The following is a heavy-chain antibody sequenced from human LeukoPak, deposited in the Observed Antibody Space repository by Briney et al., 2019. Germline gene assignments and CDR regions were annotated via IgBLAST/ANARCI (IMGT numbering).Heavy chain of an antibody. CDR2: INPKSSAT. J-gene: IGHJ4*02. CDR3: ARDGPATYDY. Sequence: ASVKVSCKASVYDFTDYFLHWVRQDPGQGLEWMGWINPKSSATAYAQKFQGRVTMTRDSSISTVYMELSGLRSDDTAVYYCARDGPATYDYWGQGTLVTVSS. D-gene: IGHD2-2*01. V-gene: IGHV1-2*02. CDR1: VYDFTDYF.